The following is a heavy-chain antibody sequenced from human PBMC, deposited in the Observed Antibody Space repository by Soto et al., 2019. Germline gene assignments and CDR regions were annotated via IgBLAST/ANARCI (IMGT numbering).Heavy chain of an antibody. CDR2: IKSKTDGGTT. Sequence: GGSLRLSCAASGFTFSNAWISWVRQAPGKGLEWVGRIKSKTDGGTTDYAAPVKGRFTISRDDSKNTLYLQMNSLKTEDTAVYYCTTDPSITIFGVVRDYWGQGTLVAVCS. V-gene: IGHV3-15*01. CDR1: GFTFSNAW. CDR3: TTDPSITIFGVVRDY. D-gene: IGHD3-3*01. J-gene: IGHJ4*02.